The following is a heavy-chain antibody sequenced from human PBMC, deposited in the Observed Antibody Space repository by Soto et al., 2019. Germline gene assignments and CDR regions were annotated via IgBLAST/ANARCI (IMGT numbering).Heavy chain of an antibody. Sequence: PGGSLRLSCAASGFTFSDYYMSWIRQATGKGLEWVSYISSSGSTIYYANAVKGRFTISRDNAKNSLYLQMNSLRAEDTAVYYWAGEGGTVAPFDYWGQGTLVTVSS. D-gene: IGHD4-17*01. V-gene: IGHV3-11*01. J-gene: IGHJ4*02. CDR3: AGEGGTVAPFDY. CDR1: GFTFSDYY. CDR2: ISSSGSTI.